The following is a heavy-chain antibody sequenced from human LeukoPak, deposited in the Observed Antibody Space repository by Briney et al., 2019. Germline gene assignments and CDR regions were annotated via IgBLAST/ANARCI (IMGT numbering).Heavy chain of an antibody. CDR1: GFTFSRYA. CDR3: AKVGYDFWSGYPWAGDMDV. D-gene: IGHD3-3*01. Sequence: GGSLRLSCAASGFTFSRYAMSWVREAPGTGLEWVSAISGSGGSTYYEDSVKGRFTISRDNSKNTLYLQMNSLRAEDTAVYYCAKVGYDFWSGYPWAGDMDVWGKGTTVTVSS. V-gene: IGHV3-23*01. CDR2: ISGSGGST. J-gene: IGHJ6*03.